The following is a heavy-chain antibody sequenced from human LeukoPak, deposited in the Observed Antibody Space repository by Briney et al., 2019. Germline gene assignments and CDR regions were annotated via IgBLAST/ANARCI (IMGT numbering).Heavy chain of an antibody. CDR3: ARDGSSSDY. D-gene: IGHD6-13*01. Sequence: GGSLRLSCAASGFTFGDYAMHWVRQAPGKGLEWVSGISWNSDSIGYADSVKGRFTISRDNAKNSLYLQMNSLRAEDTAVYYCARDGSSSDYWGQGTLVTVSS. V-gene: IGHV3-9*01. CDR2: ISWNSDSI. CDR1: GFTFGDYA. J-gene: IGHJ4*02.